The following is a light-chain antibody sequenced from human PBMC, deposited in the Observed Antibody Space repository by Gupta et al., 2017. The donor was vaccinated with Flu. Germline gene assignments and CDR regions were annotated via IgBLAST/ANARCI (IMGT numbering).Light chain of an antibody. J-gene: IGLJ3*02. CDR1: SSDVGGYDY. CDR3: SSVTSSTIGV. V-gene: IGLV2-14*01. Sequence: SITISCTGTSSDVGGYDYVSWYQHYPGKAHKLIIYEVNKRPSGVANRFSGSKSGNAASLTISGLQHEDEADYYCSSVTSSTIGVFGGGTKLTVL. CDR2: EVN.